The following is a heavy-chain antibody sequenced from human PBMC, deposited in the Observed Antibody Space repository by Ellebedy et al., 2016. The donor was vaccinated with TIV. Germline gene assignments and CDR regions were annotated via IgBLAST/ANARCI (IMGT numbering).Heavy chain of an antibody. CDR2: IYPGDSDT. CDR3: ARHGQGYSSGCDY. Sequence: GGSLRLSCKGSGYSFTSYWIGWVRQMPGKGLEWMGIIYPGDSDTRYSPSFQGQVTISADKSISTAYLQWSSLKASDTAMYYCARHGQGYSSGCDYWGQGTLVTVSS. V-gene: IGHV5-51*01. CDR1: GYSFTSYW. D-gene: IGHD6-19*01. J-gene: IGHJ4*02.